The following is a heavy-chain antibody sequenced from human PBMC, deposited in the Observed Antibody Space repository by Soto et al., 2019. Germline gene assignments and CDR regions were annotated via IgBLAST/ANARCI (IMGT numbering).Heavy chain of an antibody. D-gene: IGHD3-22*01. CDR3: ATGYYDGAFDI. CDR1: GFTFSSYT. V-gene: IGHV3-30-3*01. J-gene: IGHJ3*02. Sequence: GGSLRLSCAASGFTFSSYTMRWVRQPPGKGLEWVAVISYDGTNKYYADSVKGRFTISRDNSKNTLYLQMNSLSAEDTAVYYCATGYYDGAFDIWGQGTMVTVSS. CDR2: ISYDGTNK.